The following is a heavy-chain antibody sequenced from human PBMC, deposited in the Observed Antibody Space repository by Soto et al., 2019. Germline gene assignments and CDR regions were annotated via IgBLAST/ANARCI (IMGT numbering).Heavy chain of an antibody. CDR2: ISYDGSNK. V-gene: IGHV3-30*18. J-gene: IGHJ6*03. CDR3: AKDRAVAGKGVPYYYYYYYMDV. Sequence: GGSLRLSCAASGFTFSSYGMHWVRQAPGKGLEWVAVISYDGSNKYYADSVKGRFTISRDNSKNTLYLQMNSLRAEDTAVYYCAKDRAVAGKGVPYYYYYYYMDVWGKGTTVTVSS. D-gene: IGHD6-19*01. CDR1: GFTFSSYG.